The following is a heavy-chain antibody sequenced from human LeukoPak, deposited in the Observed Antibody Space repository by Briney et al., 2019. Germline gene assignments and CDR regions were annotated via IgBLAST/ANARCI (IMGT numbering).Heavy chain of an antibody. D-gene: IGHD3-3*01. V-gene: IGHV4-61*02. CDR1: GGSISSGSYY. J-gene: IGHJ5*02. CDR2: IYTSGST. CDR3: ARDVSADYAFWSGYPKNWFDP. Sequence: SETLSLTCTVSGGSISSGSYYWSWIRQPAGKGLEWIGRIYTSGSTNYNPSLKSRVTISVDTSKSQFSLKLSSVTAADTAVYYCARDVSADYAFWSGYPKNWFDPWGQGTLVTVSS.